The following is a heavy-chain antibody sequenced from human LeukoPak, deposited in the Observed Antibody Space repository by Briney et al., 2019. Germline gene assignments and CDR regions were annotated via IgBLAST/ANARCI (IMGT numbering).Heavy chain of an antibody. CDR2: ISGSGGST. CDR1: GFTFNSYA. Sequence: PGGFLRLSCAASGFTFNSYAMSWVRQAPGKGLEWVSAISGSGGSTYYADSVKGRFTISRDNSKNTLYLQMNSLRAEDTAVYYCAKADSSGYQGGGYFDYWGQGTLVTVSS. J-gene: IGHJ4*02. D-gene: IGHD3-22*01. V-gene: IGHV3-23*01. CDR3: AKADSSGYQGGGYFDY.